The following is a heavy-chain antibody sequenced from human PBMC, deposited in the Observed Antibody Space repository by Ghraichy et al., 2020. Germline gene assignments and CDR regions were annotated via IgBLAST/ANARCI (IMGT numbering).Heavy chain of an antibody. D-gene: IGHD3-10*02. CDR1: GDSVSSSSVA. CDR2: TYYRSKWYN. J-gene: IGHJ3*01. CDR3: ARDKRGYYVDAFDF. Sequence: SQTLSLTCAISGDSVSSSSVAWNWIRQSPSRGLEWLGRTYYRSKWYNDYAVSVKSRITINPDTSKNQFSLLLSSVTPEDTAVYYCARDKRGYYVDAFDFWGQGTVVTVSS. V-gene: IGHV6-1*01.